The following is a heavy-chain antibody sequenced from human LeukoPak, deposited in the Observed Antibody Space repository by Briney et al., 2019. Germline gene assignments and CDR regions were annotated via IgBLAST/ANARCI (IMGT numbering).Heavy chain of an antibody. V-gene: IGHV3-23*01. Sequence: PGGSLRLSCAASGFTFSSYAMSWVRQAPGKGLEWVSAISGSGGSTCYADSVKGRFTISRDNSKNTLYLQMNSLRAEDTAVYYCAKVVKDIVVSLNYFDYWGQGTLVTVSS. D-gene: IGHD5-12*01. CDR3: AKVVKDIVVSLNYFDY. CDR1: GFTFSSYA. CDR2: ISGSGGST. J-gene: IGHJ4*02.